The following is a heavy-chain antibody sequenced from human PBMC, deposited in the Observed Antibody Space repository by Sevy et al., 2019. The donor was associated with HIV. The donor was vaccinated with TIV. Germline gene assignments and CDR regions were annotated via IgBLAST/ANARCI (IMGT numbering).Heavy chain of an antibody. D-gene: IGHD2-2*01. Sequence: GGSLRLSCAASGFTFSKYSMSWVRQPPGKGLEWVATLSFGCGEINYADSVKGRFTISRDNSKNSFYLQMNNLRAEDTAVYYCAREGCSKPHDHWGQGTLVTVSS. J-gene: IGHJ4*02. V-gene: IGHV3-23*01. CDR2: LSFGCGEI. CDR1: GFTFSKYS. CDR3: AREGCSKPHDH.